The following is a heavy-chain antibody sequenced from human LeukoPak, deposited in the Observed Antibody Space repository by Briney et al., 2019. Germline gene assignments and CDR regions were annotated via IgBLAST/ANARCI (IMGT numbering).Heavy chain of an antibody. CDR3: ARDKFHGSYSSGWYGAFDI. J-gene: IGHJ3*02. V-gene: IGHV4-59*01. D-gene: IGHD6-19*01. Sequence: KPSQTLSLTCTVSGGSISSYYWSWIRQPPGKGLEWIGYIYYSGSTNYNPSLKSRVTISVDTSKNQFSLKLSSVTAADTAVYYCARDKFHGSYSSGWYGAFDIWGQGTMVTVSS. CDR2: IYYSGST. CDR1: GGSISSYY.